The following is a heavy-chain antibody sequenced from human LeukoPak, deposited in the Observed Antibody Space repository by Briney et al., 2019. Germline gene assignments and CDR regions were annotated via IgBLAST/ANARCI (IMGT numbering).Heavy chain of an antibody. CDR2: IYHSGST. V-gene: IGHV4-30-2*01. CDR3: ARGLGIAAPDAFDI. CDR1: GGSISSGGYY. Sequence: SETLSLTCTVSGGSISSGGYYWRWIRQPPGKGLEWIGYIYHSGSTYYNPSLKSRVTISVDRSKNQFSLKLSSVTAADTAVYYCARGLGIAAPDAFDIWGQGTMVTVSS. D-gene: IGHD6-13*01. J-gene: IGHJ3*02.